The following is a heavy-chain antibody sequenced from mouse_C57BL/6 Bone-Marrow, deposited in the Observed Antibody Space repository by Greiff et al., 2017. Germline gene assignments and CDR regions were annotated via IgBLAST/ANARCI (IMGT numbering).Heavy chain of an antibody. D-gene: IGHD2-4*01. CDR1: GYTFTSYW. J-gene: IGHJ1*03. V-gene: IGHV1-69*01. CDR2: IDPSDSYT. Sequence: QVQLQQPGAELVMPGASVKLSCKASGYTFTSYWMHWVKQRPGQGLEWIGEIDPSDSYTTYNQKFKGKSTLTVDKSSSTAYMQLSSLTSEDSAVYYCAPLRGDWYFDVWGTGTTVTVSS. CDR3: APLRGDWYFDV.